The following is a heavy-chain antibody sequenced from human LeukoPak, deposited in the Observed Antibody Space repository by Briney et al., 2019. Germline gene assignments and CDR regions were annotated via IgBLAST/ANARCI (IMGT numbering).Heavy chain of an antibody. J-gene: IGHJ3*02. CDR2: IFSSGST. Sequence: SETLSLTCTVSGGSIGASYRSWIRQHPGKGLEWIGYIFSSGSTYYNPSLKGRVSMSVDTSHNQFSLNLSSVTAADTAMYYCARSQTFDIWGQGTMVTVSS. CDR3: ARSQTFDI. V-gene: IGHV4-31*03. CDR1: GGSIGASY.